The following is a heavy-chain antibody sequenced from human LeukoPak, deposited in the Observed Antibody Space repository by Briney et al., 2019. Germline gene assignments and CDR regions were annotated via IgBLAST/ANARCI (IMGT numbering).Heavy chain of an antibody. Sequence: SQTLSLTCTVSGGSISSGGYYWSWIRQPPGKGLEWIGYIYHSGSTYYNPSLKSRVTISVDTSNNQFSLKLSSVTAADTAVYYCAKDPLGGWELYLEEYYFDYWGQGTLVTVSS. V-gene: IGHV4-30-2*02. CDR3: AKDPLGGWELYLEEYYFDY. CDR2: IYHSGST. CDR1: GGSISSGGYY. J-gene: IGHJ4*02. D-gene: IGHD1-26*01.